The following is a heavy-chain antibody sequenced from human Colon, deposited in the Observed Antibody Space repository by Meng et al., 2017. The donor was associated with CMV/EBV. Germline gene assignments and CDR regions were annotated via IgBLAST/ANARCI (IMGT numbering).Heavy chain of an antibody. CDR1: GFTFDSYA. V-gene: IGHV3-23*03. D-gene: IGHD2-2*01. CDR2: IYSGVSRT. Sequence: GESLKISCAASGFTFDSYAMTWVRQAPGKGLEWVSLIYSGVSRTYYADSVRGRFTISRDDSKNTLYLQINRLTAEDTAIYYCAKPQGYHSYYYQYGMDVWGRGTAVTVSS. J-gene: IGHJ6*02. CDR3: AKPQGYHSYYYQYGMDV.